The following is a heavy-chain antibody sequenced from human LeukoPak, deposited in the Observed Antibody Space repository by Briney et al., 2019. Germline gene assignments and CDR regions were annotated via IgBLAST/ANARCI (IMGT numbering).Heavy chain of an antibody. CDR1: GYTFTGYY. J-gene: IGHJ4*02. Sequence: ASVKVSCKASGYTFTGYYMHWVRQAPGQGLEWMGWINPNSGGTNYAQKFQGRVTITRDTSISTAYMELSRLRSDDTAVYYCARPYNWNDVDYFDYWGQGTLVTVSS. V-gene: IGHV1-2*02. CDR3: ARPYNWNDVDYFDY. D-gene: IGHD1-1*01. CDR2: INPNSGGT.